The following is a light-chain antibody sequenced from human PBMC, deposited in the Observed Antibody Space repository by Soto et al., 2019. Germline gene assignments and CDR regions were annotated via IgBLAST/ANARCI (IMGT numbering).Light chain of an antibody. Sequence: DIQMTQSPSSLSESVGDRVTITCRASQGISNYLAWYQQKPGKVPKLLIYAASTLQSGVPSRFSGSGSGTEFTLTISSLQPEDVATYYCQKYNSAPRTFGQGTTVEIK. J-gene: IGKJ1*01. CDR3: QKYNSAPRT. CDR1: QGISNY. V-gene: IGKV1-27*01. CDR2: AAS.